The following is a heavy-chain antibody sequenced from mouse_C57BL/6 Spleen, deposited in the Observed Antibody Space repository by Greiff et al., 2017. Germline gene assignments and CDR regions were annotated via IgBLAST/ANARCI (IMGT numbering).Heavy chain of an antibody. CDR3: AKEVITTVVADYAMDY. J-gene: IGHJ4*01. CDR1: GYTFTSYW. V-gene: IGHV1-7*01. CDR2: INPSSGYT. Sequence: QVQLQQSGAELAKPGASVKLSCKASGYTFTSYWMHWVKQRPGQGLEWIGYINPSSGYTKYNQKFKDKATLTADKSSSTAYMQLSSLIYEDSAVYYCAKEVITTVVADYAMDYWGQGTSVTVSS. D-gene: IGHD1-1*01.